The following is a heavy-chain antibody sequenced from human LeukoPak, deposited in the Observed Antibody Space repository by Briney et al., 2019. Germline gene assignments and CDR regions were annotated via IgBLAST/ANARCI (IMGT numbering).Heavy chain of an antibody. V-gene: IGHV4-59*08. CDR2: VYYDGST. CDR3: ATYTRRCSGGTCYSIDY. J-gene: IGHJ4*02. Sequence: PSETLSLTCTVSGDSITSYHWTWIRQSLGRGLEWIGHVYYDGSTQYNPSLKSRVTISLDTSSKQFSLKLTSVTAADTAIYYCATYTRRCSGGTCYSIDYWGQGTLVTVSS. D-gene: IGHD2-15*01. CDR1: GDSITSYH.